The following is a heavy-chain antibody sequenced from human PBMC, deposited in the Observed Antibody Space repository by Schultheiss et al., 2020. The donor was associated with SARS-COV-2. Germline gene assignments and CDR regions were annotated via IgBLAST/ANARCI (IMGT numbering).Heavy chain of an antibody. Sequence: SETLSLTCTVSGGSISSSSYYWSWIRQPPGKGLEWIGYIYYSGSTNYNPSLKSRVTISVDTSKNQFSLKLSSVTAADTAVYYCARGRKPKYSSGWYVGGDFDYWGQGTLVTVSS. CDR2: IYYSGST. CDR1: GGSISSSSYY. D-gene: IGHD6-19*01. V-gene: IGHV4-61*05. CDR3: ARGRKPKYSSGWYVGGDFDY. J-gene: IGHJ4*02.